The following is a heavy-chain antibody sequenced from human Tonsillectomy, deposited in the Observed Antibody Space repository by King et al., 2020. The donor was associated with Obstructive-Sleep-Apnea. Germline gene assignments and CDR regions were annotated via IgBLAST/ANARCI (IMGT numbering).Heavy chain of an antibody. D-gene: IGHD2/OR15-2a*01. V-gene: IGHV3-30-3*01. CDR1: GFTFENFA. CDR3: ARATSEFDY. Sequence: VQLVESGGGVVQPGRSLRLSCAASGFTFENFAMHWVRQAPGKGLEWVAVISSDGSNKYYADSVKGRFTISRDNSRNTLYLQMNSLRPEDTAVYYCARATSEFDYWGQGTLVTVSS. J-gene: IGHJ4*02. CDR2: ISSDGSNK.